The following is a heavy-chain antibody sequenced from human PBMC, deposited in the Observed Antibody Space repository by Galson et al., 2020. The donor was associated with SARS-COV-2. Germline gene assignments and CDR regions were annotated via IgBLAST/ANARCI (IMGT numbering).Heavy chain of an antibody. Sequence: SETLSLTCTVSGGSISSSSYYWGWIRQPPGKGLEWIGSIYYSGCTYYNPSLKSRVTIPVDTSKNQFSLKLSSVTAADTAVYYCARRHLAIMITFGGVPPSWFDPWGQGTLVTVSS. V-gene: IGHV4-39*01. CDR3: ARRHLAIMITFGGVPPSWFDP. CDR2: IYYSGCT. D-gene: IGHD3-16*01. J-gene: IGHJ5*02. CDR1: GGSISSSSYY.